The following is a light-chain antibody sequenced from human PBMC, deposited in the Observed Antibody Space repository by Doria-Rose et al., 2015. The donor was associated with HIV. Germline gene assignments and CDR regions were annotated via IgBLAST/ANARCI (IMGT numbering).Light chain of an antibody. CDR1: QSFSSTY. V-gene: IGKV3-20*01. J-gene: IGKJ1*01. CDR3: HQYGTSWM. Sequence: TQSPGTLSLSPGERATLSCRASQSFSSTYLVWYQQKPGQAPSLLIYDGSTRATGIPDRFSASGSGTDFTLTINRLEPEDFALYYCHQYGTSWMFGQGTKVEI. CDR2: DGS.